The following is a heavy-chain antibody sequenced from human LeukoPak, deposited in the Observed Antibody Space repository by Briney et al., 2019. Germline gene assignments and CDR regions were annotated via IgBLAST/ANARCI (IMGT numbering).Heavy chain of an antibody. Sequence: GRSLRLSCAASGFTFSTYGMHWVRQAPGRGLEWVAVISYDGSNKCYADSVKGRFTISRDNSKNTLYLQMNSLGAEDTAVYYCAKVFFSGSYYAASDYWGQGTLVTVSS. CDR3: AKVFFSGSYYAASDY. CDR2: ISYDGSNK. CDR1: GFTFSTYG. J-gene: IGHJ4*02. V-gene: IGHV3-30*18. D-gene: IGHD1-26*01.